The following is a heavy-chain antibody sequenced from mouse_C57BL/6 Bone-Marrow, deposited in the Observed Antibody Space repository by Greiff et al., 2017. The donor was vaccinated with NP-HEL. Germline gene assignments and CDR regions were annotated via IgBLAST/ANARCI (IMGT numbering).Heavy chain of an antibody. J-gene: IGHJ1*03. CDR2: ISDGGSYT. CDR1: GFTFSGYA. D-gene: IGHD2-1*01. V-gene: IGHV5-4*01. CDR3: AREDYGNYGGYFDV. Sequence: EVQLVESGGGLVKPGGSLKLSCAASGFTFSGYAMSWVRQTPEKRLEWVATISDGGSYTYYPDNVKGRFTISRDNAKNNLYLQMSHLKSEDTAMYYCAREDYGNYGGYFDVWGTGTTVTVSS.